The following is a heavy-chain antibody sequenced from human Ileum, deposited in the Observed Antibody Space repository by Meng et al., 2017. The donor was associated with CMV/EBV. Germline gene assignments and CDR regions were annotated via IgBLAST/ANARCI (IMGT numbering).Heavy chain of an antibody. V-gene: IGHV4-61*01. CDR3: ASCSSTSCRYYYGMDV. Sequence: SETLSLTCTVSGCSVSSGSYYWSWIRQPPGKGLEWIGYIYYSGSTNYNPPLKSRVTISVDTSKNQFSLKLSSVTAADTAVYYCASCSSTSCRYYYGMDVWGQGTTVTVSS. D-gene: IGHD2-2*01. CDR1: GCSVSSGSYY. CDR2: IYYSGST. J-gene: IGHJ6*02.